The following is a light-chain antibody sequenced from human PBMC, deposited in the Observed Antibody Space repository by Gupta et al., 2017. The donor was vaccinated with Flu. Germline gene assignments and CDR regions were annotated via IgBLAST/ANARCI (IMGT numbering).Light chain of an antibody. CDR1: SSDVGGYNY. J-gene: IGLJ2*01. Sequence: QSALTQPASVSGSPGQSITISCTGTSSDVGGYNYVSWYQQHPGKAPKLMIYEVSNRPSGVSNRFSGSKSGNTASLTLSWLQAEDEADYYCSSYTSSSTLVVFGGGTKLTVL. CDR3: SSYTSSSTLVV. V-gene: IGLV2-14*01. CDR2: EVS.